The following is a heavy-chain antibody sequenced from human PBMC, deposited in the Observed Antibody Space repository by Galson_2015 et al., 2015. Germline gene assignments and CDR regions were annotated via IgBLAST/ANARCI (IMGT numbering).Heavy chain of an antibody. V-gene: IGHV1-3*01. D-gene: IGHD5-12*01. CDR1: GYTFTSYA. Sequence: SVKVSCKASGYTFTSYAMHWVRQAPGQRLEWMGWINAGNGNTKYSQKFQGRVTITRDTSASTAYMELSSLRSEDTAVYYCARSLSGYGQFDYWGQGTLVTVSS. CDR3: ARSLSGYGQFDY. J-gene: IGHJ4*02. CDR2: INAGNGNT.